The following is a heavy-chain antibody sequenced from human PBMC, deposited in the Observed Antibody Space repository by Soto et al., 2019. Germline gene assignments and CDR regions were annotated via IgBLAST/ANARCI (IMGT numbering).Heavy chain of an antibody. V-gene: IGHV4-4*02. CDR2: IYHSGST. CDR3: ARVPYAPHEWLRFHYFDY. D-gene: IGHD5-12*01. J-gene: IGHJ4*02. CDR1: GGSISSSNW. Sequence: PSETLSLTCAVSGGSISSSNWWSWVRQPPGKGLEWVGEIYHSGSTNYNPPLKSRVTISVDKSKNQFSLKLSSVTAADTAVYYCARVPYAPHEWLRFHYFDYWGQGTLVTVSS.